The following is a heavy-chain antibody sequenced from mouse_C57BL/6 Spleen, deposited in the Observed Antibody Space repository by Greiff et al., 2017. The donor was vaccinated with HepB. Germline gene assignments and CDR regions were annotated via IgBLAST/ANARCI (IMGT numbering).Heavy chain of an antibody. J-gene: IGHJ4*01. CDR3: ARGCITTVVATDYAMDY. V-gene: IGHV1-9*01. Sequence: VQLQQSGAELMKPGASVKLSCKATGYTFTGYWIEWVKQRPGHGLEWIGEILPGSGSTNYNEKFKGKATFTADTSSNTAYMQLSSLTTEDSAIYYCARGCITTVVATDYAMDYWGQGTSVTVSS. CDR1: GYTFTGYW. D-gene: IGHD1-1*01. CDR2: ILPGSGST.